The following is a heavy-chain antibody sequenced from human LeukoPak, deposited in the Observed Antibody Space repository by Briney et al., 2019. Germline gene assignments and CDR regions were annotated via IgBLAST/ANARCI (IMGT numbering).Heavy chain of an antibody. CDR3: AKDLTSGATRLAAMGTHAFDI. CDR2: ISGSGGST. CDR1: GFTFSSYA. Sequence: GGSQRLSCAASGFTFSSYAMSWVRQAPGKGLEWVSAISGSGGSTYYADSVKGRFTISRDNSKNTLYLQMNSLRAEDTAVYYCAKDLTSGATRLAAMGTHAFDIWGQGTMVTVSS. J-gene: IGHJ3*02. D-gene: IGHD3-16*01. V-gene: IGHV3-23*01.